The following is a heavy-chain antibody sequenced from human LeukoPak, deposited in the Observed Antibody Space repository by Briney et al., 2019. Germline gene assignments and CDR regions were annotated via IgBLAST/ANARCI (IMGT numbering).Heavy chain of an antibody. Sequence: NPGGSLRLSCAASGFTFSDYYMSWIRQTPGKGLEWVSYISSSGNSISYADSVKGRFTISRDNAKNSLYLQMNSLRAEDAAVYYCAKAPVTSCRGAFCYPFDSWGQGTLVTVSS. V-gene: IGHV3-11*01. D-gene: IGHD2-15*01. CDR3: AKAPVTSCRGAFCYPFDS. J-gene: IGHJ4*02. CDR1: GFTFSDYY. CDR2: ISSSGNSI.